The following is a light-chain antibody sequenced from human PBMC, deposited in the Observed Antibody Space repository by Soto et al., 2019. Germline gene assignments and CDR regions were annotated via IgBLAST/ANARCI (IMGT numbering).Light chain of an antibody. V-gene: IGLV2-8*01. J-gene: IGLJ1*01. CDR2: EVT. CDR1: SSDVGGYNY. Sequence: QSALTQPPSASGSPGQSVTISCTGTSSDVGGYNYVSWYQQHPGKAPKLVICEVTKRPSGVPDRFSGSKSGNTASLTVSGLQAEDEADYYCSSFTGASTIFGTGTKVTVL. CDR3: SSFTGASTI.